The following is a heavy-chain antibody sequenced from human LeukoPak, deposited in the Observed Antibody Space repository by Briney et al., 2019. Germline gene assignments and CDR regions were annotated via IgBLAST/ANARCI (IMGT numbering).Heavy chain of an antibody. Sequence: KAGGSLRLSCVASGFTFGDYAMHWVRQAPGKGLEWVSFISSEDDSTKYGDSVKGRFTMSGDNSKNSVYLQMNSLRTEDTALYYCAKADCSGSSCYTVDFWGQGTLVTVSA. CDR3: AKADCSGSSCYTVDF. J-gene: IGHJ4*02. D-gene: IGHD2-2*02. V-gene: IGHV3-43*01. CDR2: ISSEDDST. CDR1: GFTFGDYA.